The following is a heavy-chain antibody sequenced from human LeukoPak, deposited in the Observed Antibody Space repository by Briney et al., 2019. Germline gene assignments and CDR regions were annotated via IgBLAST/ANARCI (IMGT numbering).Heavy chain of an antibody. CDR3: ASGLIDGKGSEAY. V-gene: IGHV1-2*02. CDR1: GYTFTGYY. D-gene: IGHD4-23*01. CDR2: INPNSGGT. Sequence: ASVKVSCKASGYTFTGYYTHWVRQAPGQGLEWMGWINPNSGGTNYAQKFQGRVTMTRDTSISTAYMELSRLRSDDTAVYYCASGLIDGKGSEAYWGQGTLVTVSS. J-gene: IGHJ4*02.